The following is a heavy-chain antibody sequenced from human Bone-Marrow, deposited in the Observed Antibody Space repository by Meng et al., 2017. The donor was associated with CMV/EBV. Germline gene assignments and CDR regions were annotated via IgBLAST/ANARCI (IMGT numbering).Heavy chain of an antibody. J-gene: IGHJ6*02. D-gene: IGHD3-10*01. CDR3: ARLRGSGSYYKNTHYYYYGMDV. CDR2: IYPGDSDT. Sequence: GESLKISCKGSGYSFTSYWIGWVRQMPGKGLEWMGIIYPGDSDTRYSPSFQGQVTISADKSISTAYLQWSSLKASDTAMYYCARLRGSGSYYKNTHYYYYGMDVWAQGTTVTVSS. V-gene: IGHV5-51*01. CDR1: GYSFTSYW.